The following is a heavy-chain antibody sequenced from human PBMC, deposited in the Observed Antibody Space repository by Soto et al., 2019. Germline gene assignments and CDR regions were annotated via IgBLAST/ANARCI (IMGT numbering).Heavy chain of an antibody. CDR1: GGSISSGGYY. J-gene: IGHJ4*02. V-gene: IGHV4-61*08. D-gene: IGHD3-3*01. CDR2: IYNSGNT. Sequence: SETLSLTCTVSGGSISSGGYYWSWIRQHPGKGLEWIGYIYNSGNTNYNPSLNSRVTISADTSKNQFSLRLTSVTVADTAVHYCARSNFGMTEKPYHFDFWGQGTLVTVSS. CDR3: ARSNFGMTEKPYHFDF.